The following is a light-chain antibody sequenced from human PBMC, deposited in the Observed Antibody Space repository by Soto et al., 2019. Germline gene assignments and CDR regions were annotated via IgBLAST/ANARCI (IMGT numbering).Light chain of an antibody. Sequence: DIQMTQAPSSLSASGGDRATITCRASQSISSYLNWYQQKPGKAPKLLIYAASNLQSGVPSRFSGSGSGTDFTLTISSLQPEDFATYYCQQANSLPQTFGQGTKVDIK. J-gene: IGKJ1*01. V-gene: IGKV1-39*01. CDR3: QQANSLPQT. CDR2: AAS. CDR1: QSISSY.